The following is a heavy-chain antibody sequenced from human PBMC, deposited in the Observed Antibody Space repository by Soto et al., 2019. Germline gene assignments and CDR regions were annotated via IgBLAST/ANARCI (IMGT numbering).Heavy chain of an antibody. V-gene: IGHV4-31*03. CDR1: GGSISSGGYY. CDR2: IYYSGST. J-gene: IGHJ5*02. Sequence: PSETLSLTCTVSGGSISSGGYYWSWIRQHPGKGLEWIGYIYYSGSTYYNPSLKSRVTISVDTSKNQFSLKLSSVTAADTAVYYCASLLGDFVTTVTENWFDPWGQGTQVTVSS. CDR3: ASLLGDFVTTVTENWFDP. D-gene: IGHD4-4*01.